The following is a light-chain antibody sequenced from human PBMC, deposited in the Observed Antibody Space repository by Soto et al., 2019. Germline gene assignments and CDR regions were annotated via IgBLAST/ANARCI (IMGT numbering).Light chain of an antibody. Sequence: QSVLTQPASVSGSPGQSITISCTGTSSDVGGYNYVSWYQQHPGKAPKLMIYEVSNRPSGVSNRFSGSKSANTASLTISGLQAEDEADYYCNSYTSSSTWVFGGGTKVTVL. V-gene: IGLV2-14*01. CDR1: SSDVGGYNY. CDR3: NSYTSSSTWV. CDR2: EVS. J-gene: IGLJ3*02.